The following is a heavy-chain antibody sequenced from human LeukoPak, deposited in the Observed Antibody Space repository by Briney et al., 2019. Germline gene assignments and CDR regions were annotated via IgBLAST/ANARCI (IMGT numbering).Heavy chain of an antibody. J-gene: IGHJ3*02. CDR1: GFTFSSFD. CDR2: ISSSGSPI. V-gene: IGHV3-48*03. CDR3: ATQGRSTKLGI. Sequence: GGSLRLSCAASGFTFSSFDMNWVRQAPGKGLEWISYISSSGSPIYYADSVKGRFTISRNNAKNSLYLQMNSLRAEDTAVYYCATQGRSTKLGIWGQGTMVTVSS. D-gene: IGHD2-2*01.